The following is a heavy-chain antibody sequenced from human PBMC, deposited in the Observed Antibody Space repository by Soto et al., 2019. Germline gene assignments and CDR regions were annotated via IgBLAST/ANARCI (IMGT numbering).Heavy chain of an antibody. CDR3: ARSPTAVTTPRRDTFDV. D-gene: IGHD4-17*01. CDR2: IYYSGSP. V-gene: IGHV4-39*01. J-gene: IGHJ3*01. CDR1: GGSISSSTYN. Sequence: SETLSLTCTVSGGSISSSTYNWGWIRQPPGKRLEWIGNIYYSGSPYYNPSLKSRVTISVDTSRNQLSLKLSSLTAADTAVYYCARSPTAVTTPRRDTFDVWGQGTMVTVSS.